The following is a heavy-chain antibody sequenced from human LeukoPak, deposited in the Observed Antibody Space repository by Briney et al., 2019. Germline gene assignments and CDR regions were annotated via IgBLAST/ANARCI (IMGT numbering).Heavy chain of an antibody. CDR1: GRTFRSYD. Sequence: GGSLRLSCAVWGRTFRSYDMRGARQARGEGGEWVSSVSGRGSSTYYADCVKGRFTISRDNSKNPLYLQMNSLRAEDTAVYYCAQDQRGYRRIIDYWGQGTLVTLSS. D-gene: IGHD3-10*01. CDR2: VSGRGSST. CDR3: AQDQRGYRRIIDY. V-gene: IGHV3-23*01. J-gene: IGHJ4*02.